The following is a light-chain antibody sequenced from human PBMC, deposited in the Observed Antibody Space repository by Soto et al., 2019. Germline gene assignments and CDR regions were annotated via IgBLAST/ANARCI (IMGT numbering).Light chain of an antibody. Sequence: QSVLTQPASVSGSPGQSITISCTGTISDVGGYNYVSWYQQHPGKAPKHMIYEVDSRPSGVSNRFSGSKSGNTASLTISGLQAEDEADYYCSSCTSGNTVVFGGGTKLTVL. CDR1: ISDVGGYNY. CDR3: SSCTSGNTVV. V-gene: IGLV2-14*01. J-gene: IGLJ2*01. CDR2: EVD.